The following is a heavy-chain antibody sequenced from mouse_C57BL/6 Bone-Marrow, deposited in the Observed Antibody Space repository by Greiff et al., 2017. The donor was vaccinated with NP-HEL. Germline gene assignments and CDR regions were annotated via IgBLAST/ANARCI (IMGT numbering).Heavy chain of an antibody. D-gene: IGHD1-1*01. CDR3: ARDYGSSPPAFAY. CDR2: ISYDGST. V-gene: IGHV3-6*01. CDR1: GYSITSCYY. Sequence: EVHLVESGPGLVKPSQSLSLTCSVSGYSITSCYYWYWIRQFPGNKLEWMGYISYDGSTNYNPSLKNRISITRDTSKNQFFLKLNSVTTEDTATYYCARDYGSSPPAFAYWGQGTLVTVSA. J-gene: IGHJ3*01.